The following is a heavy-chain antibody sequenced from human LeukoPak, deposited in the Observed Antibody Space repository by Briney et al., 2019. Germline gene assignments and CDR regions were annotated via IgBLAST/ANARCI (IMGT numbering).Heavy chain of an antibody. D-gene: IGHD3-22*01. CDR1: GGSISSYY. CDR2: IYYSGST. CDR3: ARVSSYCDSSGYDY. V-gene: IGHV4-59*01. Sequence: SETLSLTCTVSGGSISSYYWSWIRQPPGKGLEWIGYIYYSGSTNYNPSLKSRVTISVDTSKNQFSLKLSSVTAADTAVYYCARVSSYCDSSGYDYWGQGTLVTVSS. J-gene: IGHJ4*02.